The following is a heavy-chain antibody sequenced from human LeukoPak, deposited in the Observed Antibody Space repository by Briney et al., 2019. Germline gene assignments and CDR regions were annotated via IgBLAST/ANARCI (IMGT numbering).Heavy chain of an antibody. V-gene: IGHV4-38-2*02. CDR3: ARDPRWLTPDCTSTSCYENYFDP. CDR1: GYSISSGYQ. Sequence: SETLSLTCAVSGYSISSGYQWAWIRQSPGKGLEWIGTIYHSGSAHYNPSLKSRVTISVETSKNQFSLKMYSVTAADTAVYYCARDPRWLTPDCTSTSCYENYFDPWGQGTLVTVSS. J-gene: IGHJ5*02. D-gene: IGHD2-2*01. CDR2: IYHSGSA.